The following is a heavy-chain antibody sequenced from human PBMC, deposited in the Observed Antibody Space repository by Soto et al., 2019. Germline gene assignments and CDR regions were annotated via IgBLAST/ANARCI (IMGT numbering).Heavy chain of an antibody. J-gene: IGHJ4*02. D-gene: IGHD3-3*01. Sequence: SETLSLTGTVSGGSITNYYWSWIRQPPWKRLEYIGYMYYSGNTYYNPSLKSRVTISGDASKNQFSLKLRSVTAADTAVYYCVGGLSEWGRIDFCGQCNLLAVSP. CDR3: VGGLSEWGRIDF. CDR1: GGSITNYY. V-gene: IGHV4-59*01. CDR2: MYYSGNT.